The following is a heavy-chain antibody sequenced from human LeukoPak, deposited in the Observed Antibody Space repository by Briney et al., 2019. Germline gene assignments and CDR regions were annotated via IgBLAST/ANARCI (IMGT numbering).Heavy chain of an antibody. CDR3: ARRTDYYYYYGMDV. J-gene: IGHJ6*02. Sequence: KPSETLSLTCTVASGSISSYYWSWLRQPPGQGLEWVGYIYYSGSTNYNPSLKSRVTISVDTSKNQFSLKLSSVTAADTAVYYCARRTDYYYYYGMDVWGQGTTVTVS. CDR2: IYYSGST. CDR1: SGSISSYY. D-gene: IGHD4-17*01. V-gene: IGHV4-59*01.